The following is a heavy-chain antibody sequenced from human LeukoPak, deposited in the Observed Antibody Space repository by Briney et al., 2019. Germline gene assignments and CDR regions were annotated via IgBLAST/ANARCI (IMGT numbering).Heavy chain of an antibody. CDR1: GGSISSGGYY. Sequence: SETLSLTCTVSGGSISSGGYYWRWLRQHPGTGLEWIGYIYYSGSTYYNPSLKSRVTISVDTSKNQFSLKLSSVTAADTAVYYCARARQQLVHFDYWGQGTLVTVSS. CDR3: ARARQQLVHFDY. V-gene: IGHV4-31*03. D-gene: IGHD6-13*01. J-gene: IGHJ4*02. CDR2: IYYSGST.